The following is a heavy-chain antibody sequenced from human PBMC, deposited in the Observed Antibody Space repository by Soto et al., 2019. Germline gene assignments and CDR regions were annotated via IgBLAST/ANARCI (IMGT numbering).Heavy chain of an antibody. CDR3: AKDRRAHSDYSSGLILYGFDN. J-gene: IGHJ3*02. D-gene: IGHD3-22*01. V-gene: IGHV3-23*01. CDR1: GFTFSSYA. Sequence: GGSLRLSCAASGFTFSSYAMSWVRQAPGKGLEWVSAISGSGGSTYYADSVKGRFTISRDNSKNTLYLQMNSLRAEDTAVYYCAKDRRAHSDYSSGLILYGFDNWGQGTMVTVSS. CDR2: ISGSGGST.